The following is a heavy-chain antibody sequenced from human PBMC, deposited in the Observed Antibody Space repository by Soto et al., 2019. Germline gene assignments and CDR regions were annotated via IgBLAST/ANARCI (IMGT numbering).Heavy chain of an antibody. Sequence: GGSLRLSCAASGFTFDDYAMHWVRQAPGKGPEWVSGINWDSSSTGYADSVKGRFTISRDSAKNSLYLQMNSLRAEDTALYYCAKDYSSSWYKDEHNYYCGMDVWGQGTTVTVSS. V-gene: IGHV3-9*01. CDR1: GFTFDDYA. CDR3: AKDYSSSWYKDEHNYYCGMDV. D-gene: IGHD6-13*01. CDR2: INWDSSST. J-gene: IGHJ6*02.